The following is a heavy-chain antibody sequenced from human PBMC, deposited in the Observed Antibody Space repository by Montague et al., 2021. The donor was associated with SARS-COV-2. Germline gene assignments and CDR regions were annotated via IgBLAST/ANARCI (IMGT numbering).Heavy chain of an antibody. CDR1: GFTFSTYA. D-gene: IGHD2/OR15-2a*01. CDR3: AKNFPGQFYFDD. CDR2: ISSGGNK. J-gene: IGHJ4*02. Sequence: SLRLSCAASGFTFSTYAMNWVRQAPGKGPEWVSGISSGGNKHHAXSVKGRFTISRDDSRNTLYLQMHSLRAEDTAMYYCAKNFPGQFYFDDWGQGTLVAVSS. V-gene: IGHV3-23*01.